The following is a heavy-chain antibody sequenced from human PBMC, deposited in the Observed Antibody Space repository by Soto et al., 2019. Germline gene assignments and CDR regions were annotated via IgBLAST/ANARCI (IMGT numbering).Heavy chain of an antibody. CDR1: GFTVSSNY. CDR2: IYSGGST. V-gene: IGHV3-53*01. Sequence: EVQLVESGGGLIQPGGSLRLSCAASGFTVSSNYMSWVRQAPGKGLEWVSVIYSGGSTYYADSVKGRFTIFRDNSKNTLYLQMNSLRAEDTAVYYCARHITMDPLLVYWGQGTLVTVSS. J-gene: IGHJ4*02. CDR3: ARHITMDPLLVY. D-gene: IGHD3-10*01.